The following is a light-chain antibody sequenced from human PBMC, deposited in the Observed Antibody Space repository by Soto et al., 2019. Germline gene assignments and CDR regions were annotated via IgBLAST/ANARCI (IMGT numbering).Light chain of an antibody. CDR1: QSVYNNY. V-gene: IGKV3-20*01. Sequence: EIVLTQSPGTLSLSPGERVTLSCRASQSVYNNYLAWYQQRPGQAPRTLIYGASSRATGIPDRVSGSGSGTDLTLSISGLEPEDSAVYYCQQYGNSLTFGGGTKVEIK. CDR2: GAS. CDR3: QQYGNSLT. J-gene: IGKJ4*01.